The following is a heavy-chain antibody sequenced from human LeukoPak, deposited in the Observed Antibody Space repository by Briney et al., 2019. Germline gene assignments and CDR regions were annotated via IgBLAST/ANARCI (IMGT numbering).Heavy chain of an antibody. J-gene: IGHJ6*02. D-gene: IGHD4-11*01. CDR2: ISWNSGSI. CDR3: AKAPYSNFYYYGMDV. Sequence: GGSLRLSCAASGFTFDDYAMHWVRQAPGKGLEWVSGISWNSGSIGYADSVKGRFTISRDNAKNSLYQQMNSLRAEDTALYYCAKAPYSNFYYYGMDVWGQGTTVTVSS. CDR1: GFTFDDYA. V-gene: IGHV3-9*01.